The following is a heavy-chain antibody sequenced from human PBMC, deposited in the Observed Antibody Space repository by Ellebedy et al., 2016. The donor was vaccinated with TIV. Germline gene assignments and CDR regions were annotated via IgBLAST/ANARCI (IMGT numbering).Heavy chain of an antibody. CDR2: ISYDGSNK. CDR1: GFTFSSYA. D-gene: IGHD3-10*01. J-gene: IGHJ4*02. Sequence: GESLKISCAASGFTFSSYAMHWVRQAPGKGLEWVAVISYDGSNKYYADSVKGRFTISRDNSKNTLYLQMNSLRAEDTAVYYCTTVGKAGSYDYWGQGTLVTVSS. CDR3: TTVGKAGSYDY. V-gene: IGHV3-30-3*01.